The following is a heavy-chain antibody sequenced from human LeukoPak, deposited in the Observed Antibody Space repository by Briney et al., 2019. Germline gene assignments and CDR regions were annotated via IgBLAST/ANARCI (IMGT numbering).Heavy chain of an antibody. Sequence: SETLSLTCSVSGGSFGTNYWSWIRQPPGKGLEWIGYIYYSGSTNYNPSLKSRVTISVDTSKNQFSLKLSSVTAADTAVYYCARDLGAARPSYAFDIWGQGTMVTVSS. CDR3: ARDLGAARPSYAFDI. J-gene: IGHJ3*02. D-gene: IGHD6-6*01. V-gene: IGHV4-59*01. CDR2: IYYSGST. CDR1: GGSFGTNY.